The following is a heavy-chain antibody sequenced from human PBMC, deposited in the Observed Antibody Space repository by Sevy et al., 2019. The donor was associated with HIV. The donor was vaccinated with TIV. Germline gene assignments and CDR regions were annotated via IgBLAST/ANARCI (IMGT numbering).Heavy chain of an antibody. CDR2: ISGSGGST. D-gene: IGHD4-17*01. V-gene: IGHV3-23*01. CDR1: GFTFSSYA. Sequence: GGSLRLSCAASGFTFSSYAMSWVRQAPGKGLEWVSAISGSGGSTYYADSVKGRFTISRDNSKNTLYLQMNSLRAEDTAVYYCAKAPTTTVTIYYGMDVWGQGTTVTVSS. CDR3: AKAPTTTVTIYYGMDV. J-gene: IGHJ6*02.